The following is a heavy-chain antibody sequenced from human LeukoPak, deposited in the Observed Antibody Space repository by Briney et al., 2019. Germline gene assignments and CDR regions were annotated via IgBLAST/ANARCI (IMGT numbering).Heavy chain of an antibody. CDR2: ISWNSGSI. J-gene: IGHJ4*02. D-gene: IGHD4/OR15-4a*01. CDR1: GFTFSSYA. CDR3: ARLTTMVTTFVY. V-gene: IGHV3-9*01. Sequence: PGGSLRLSCAASGFTFSSYAMHWVRQAPGKGLEWVSGISWNSGSIGYADSVKGRFTISRDNAKNSFYLQMNSLRGEDTAVYYCARLTTMVTTFVYWGQGALVTVSS.